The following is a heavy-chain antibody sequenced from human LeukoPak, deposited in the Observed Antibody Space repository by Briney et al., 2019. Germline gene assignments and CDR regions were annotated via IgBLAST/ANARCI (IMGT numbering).Heavy chain of an antibody. CDR3: ARKYYDVLTGYYLFDI. CDR2: ISAYKGNT. J-gene: IGHJ3*02. D-gene: IGHD3-9*01. Sequence: ASVKVSCKASGYTFATYDITWVRQAPGQGLEWMGWISAYKGNTNYALNLQGRVTMTTDTSTSTAYMELRSLRSDDTAVYYCARKYYDVLTGYYLFDIWGQGTMVTVSS. CDR1: GYTFATYD. V-gene: IGHV1-18*01.